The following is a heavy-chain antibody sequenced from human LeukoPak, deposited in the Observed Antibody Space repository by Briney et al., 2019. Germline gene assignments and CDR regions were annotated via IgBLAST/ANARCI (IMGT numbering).Heavy chain of an antibody. CDR1: GFTFSSYG. V-gene: IGHV3-33*01. D-gene: IGHD5/OR15-5a*01. J-gene: IGHJ3*02. CDR2: IWYDGSNK. Sequence: PGRSLRLSCAASGFTFSSYGMHWVRQAPGKGLEWVAVIWYDGSNKYYADSVKGRFTISRDNAKNSLYLQMNSLRAEDTAVYYCARDVSYAFDIWGQGTMVTVSS. CDR3: ARDVSYAFDI.